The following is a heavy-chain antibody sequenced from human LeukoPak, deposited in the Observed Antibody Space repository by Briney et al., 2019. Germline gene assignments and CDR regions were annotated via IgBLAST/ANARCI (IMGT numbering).Heavy chain of an antibody. CDR1: GFTFSSSG. CDR2: ISYDGNNK. D-gene: IGHD2-21*01. V-gene: IGHV3-30*18. CDR3: AKSPRAIAPYYYYGMDV. J-gene: IGHJ6*02. Sequence: GGSLRLSCVASGFTFSSSGIHWVRQAPGKGVEGVAVISYDGNNKYYADSVNGPFTISRHNSTNTLYLQMNSLRAEDTAVYYCAKSPRAIAPYYYYGMDVWGQGPTVTVSS.